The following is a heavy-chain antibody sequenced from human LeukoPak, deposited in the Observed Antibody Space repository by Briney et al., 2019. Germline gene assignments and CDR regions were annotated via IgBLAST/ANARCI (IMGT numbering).Heavy chain of an antibody. CDR1: GDSITGYS. Sequence: PSETLSLTCSVSGDSITGYSWSWIRQTPGKGLEWIGYIYYNGDTHYNPSLNSRLSMSVDTPNKQLSLNLRSVTAADTAVYYCVRGPYGASISNWFDPWGQGLLVTVSS. J-gene: IGHJ5*02. D-gene: IGHD4/OR15-4a*01. CDR3: VRGPYGASISNWFDP. V-gene: IGHV4-59*01. CDR2: IYYNGDT.